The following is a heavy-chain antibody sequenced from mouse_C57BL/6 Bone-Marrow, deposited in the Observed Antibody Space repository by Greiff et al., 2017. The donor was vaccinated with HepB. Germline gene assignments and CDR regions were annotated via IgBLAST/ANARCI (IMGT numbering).Heavy chain of an antibody. J-gene: IGHJ4*01. CDR2: TFYSGIT. CDR3: ARLPNYYYAMDY. V-gene: IGHV3-3*01. CDR1: GFSINSDCY. Sequence: EVQLVESGPSLVRPSQTLSLTCTVTGFSINSDCYWIWIRQFPGNKLEYIGYTFYSGITYYNPSLESRTYITRDTSKNQFSLKLSSVTTEDTATYYCARLPNYYYAMDYWGQGTSVTVSS. D-gene: IGHD2-1*01.